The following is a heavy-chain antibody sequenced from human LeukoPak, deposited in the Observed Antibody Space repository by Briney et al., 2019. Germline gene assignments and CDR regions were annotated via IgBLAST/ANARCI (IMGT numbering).Heavy chain of an antibody. J-gene: IGHJ4*02. CDR3: ARGPYGSGSYYFDY. Sequence: GGSLRLSCAASGFTFSSYGMHWVRQAPGKGLEWVAFIRYDGSNKYYADSVKGRFTISRDNSKNTLYLQMNSLRAEDTAVYYCARGPYGSGSYYFDYWGQGTLVTVSS. V-gene: IGHV3-30*02. CDR1: GFTFSSYG. D-gene: IGHD3-10*01. CDR2: IRYDGSNK.